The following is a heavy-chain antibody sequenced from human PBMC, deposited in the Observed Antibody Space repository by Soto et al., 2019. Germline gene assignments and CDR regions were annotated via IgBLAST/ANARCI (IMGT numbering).Heavy chain of an antibody. CDR2: IYYSGST. V-gene: IGHV4-39*01. CDR3: ATTDYGDYWYFDC. Sequence: SETLSLTCTVSGGSISSSSYYWGWIRQPPGKGLEWIGSIYYSGSTYYSPSLKSRVTISVDTSKNQFSLKLSSVTAADTAVYYCATTDYGDYWYFDCWGQGTLVTVSS. CDR1: GGSISSSSYY. J-gene: IGHJ4*02. D-gene: IGHD4-17*01.